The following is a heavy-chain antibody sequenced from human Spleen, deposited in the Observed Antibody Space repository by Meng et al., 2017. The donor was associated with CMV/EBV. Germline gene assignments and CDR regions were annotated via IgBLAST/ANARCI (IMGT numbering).Heavy chain of an antibody. Sequence: GESLKISCATSGFTFTSYWMSWVRQAPGKGLEWVANIKHDGSEKYYEDSVKGRFTISRDNAKNSLYLQMNSLRAEDTAVYYCARDVHSVLRFLGGFDDWGQGTLVTVSS. CDR1: GFTFTSYW. V-gene: IGHV3-7*01. CDR3: ARDVHSVLRFLGGFDD. CDR2: IKHDGSEK. D-gene: IGHD3-3*01. J-gene: IGHJ4*02.